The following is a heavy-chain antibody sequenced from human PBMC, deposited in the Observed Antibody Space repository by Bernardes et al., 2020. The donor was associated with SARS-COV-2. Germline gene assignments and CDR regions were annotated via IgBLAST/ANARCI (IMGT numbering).Heavy chain of an antibody. CDR2: MNPNSGNT. D-gene: IGHD3-10*01. CDR3: ARGGWYYYGSGRPYGMDV. J-gene: IGHJ6*02. CDR1: GYTFTSYD. Sequence: ASVKVSCKASGYTFTSYDINWVRQATGQGLEWMGWMNPNSGNTGYAQKFQGRVTMTRNTSISTAYMELSSLRSEDTAVYYCARGGWYYYGSGRPYGMDVWGQGTTVTVSS. V-gene: IGHV1-8*01.